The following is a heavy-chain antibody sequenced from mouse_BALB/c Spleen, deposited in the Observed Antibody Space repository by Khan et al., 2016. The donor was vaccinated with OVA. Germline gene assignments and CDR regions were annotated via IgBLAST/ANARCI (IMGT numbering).Heavy chain of an antibody. V-gene: IGHV1S81*02. CDR2: TNPTNGRT. CDR1: GYTFTSYW. J-gene: IGHJ2*01. Sequence: VQLQESGAELVKAGASVKMSCKASGYTFTSYWMHWVKQRLGQGLEWFAETNPTNGRTYYNEKFKSKATLTVDKSSSTAYMLLSGPTFADSAVYYCARIKKIVATYLDYWGQGTTLTVSS. D-gene: IGHD1-1*01. CDR3: ARIKKIVATYLDY.